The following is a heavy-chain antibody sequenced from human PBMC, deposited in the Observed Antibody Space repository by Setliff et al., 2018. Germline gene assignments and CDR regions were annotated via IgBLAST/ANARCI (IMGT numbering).Heavy chain of an antibody. Sequence: SETLSLTCIVSGVSVSRHYWSWIRQPPGKTLGWIXXIXXGXXTTYXXSXXSRVTLSLDTSKNHLSLNLTSVTAADTAVYYCARDVWGAGTGWFDPWGLGILVTVS. J-gene: IGHJ5*02. V-gene: IGHV4-4*08. CDR2: IXXGXXT. CDR1: GVSVSRHY. D-gene: IGHD1-1*01. CDR3: ARDVWGAGTGWFDP.